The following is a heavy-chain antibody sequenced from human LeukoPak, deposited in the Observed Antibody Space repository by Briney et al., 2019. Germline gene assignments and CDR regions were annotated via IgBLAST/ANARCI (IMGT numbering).Heavy chain of an antibody. CDR2: ISSSSSYI. V-gene: IGHV3-21*01. Sequence: GGSLRLSCAASGFTFSSYSINWVRQAPGKGLEWVSSISSSSSYIYYADSVKGRFTISRDNAKNSLYLQMNSLRAEDTAVYYCARGENTIFGVVNYYYYYMDVWGKGTTVTVSS. J-gene: IGHJ6*03. D-gene: IGHD3-3*01. CDR3: ARGENTIFGVVNYYYYYMDV. CDR1: GFTFSSYS.